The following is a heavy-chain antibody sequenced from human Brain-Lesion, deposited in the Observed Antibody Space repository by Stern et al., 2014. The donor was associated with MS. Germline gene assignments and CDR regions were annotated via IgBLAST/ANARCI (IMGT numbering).Heavy chain of an antibody. Sequence: EVQLVESGAEVKKPRESLKISCEASGYLFDDYWIGWVRQMSGRGLELVAIIFPRDSNTRSSPSVQGQVPLLADKTISTPSLQRSSLKAADPAMYYWARSPATPSGYDRFDYWGQGALVTVSS. D-gene: IGHD5-12*01. CDR3: ARSPATPSGYDRFDY. J-gene: IGHJ4*02. CDR1: GYLFDDYW. CDR2: IFPRDSNT. V-gene: IGHV5-51*06.